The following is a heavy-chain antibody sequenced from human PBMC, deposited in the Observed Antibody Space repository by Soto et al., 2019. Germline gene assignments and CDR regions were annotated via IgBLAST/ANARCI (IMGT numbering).Heavy chain of an antibody. V-gene: IGHV3-15*01. CDR3: TTEERTARDEVRILDY. CDR2: IKSKTDGGTT. Sequence: GGSLRLSCAASGFTFSNAWMSWVRQAPGRGLEWVGRIKSKTDGGTTDYAAPVKGRFTISRDDSKNTLYLQVNSLKTEDTAVYYCTTEERTARDEVRILDYWGQGTLVTVSS. D-gene: IGHD1-1*01. J-gene: IGHJ4*02. CDR1: GFTFSNAW.